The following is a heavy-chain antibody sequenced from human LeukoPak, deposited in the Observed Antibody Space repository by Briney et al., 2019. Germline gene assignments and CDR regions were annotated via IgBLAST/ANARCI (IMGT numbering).Heavy chain of an antibody. CDR3: AKGRITMVRGVSLDY. CDR2: ISYDGSNK. CDR1: GFTFSSYG. D-gene: IGHD3-10*01. Sequence: PGGSLRLSCAASGFTFSSYGMHWVRQAPGKGLEWVAVISYDGSNKYYADSVKGRFTISRDNSKNTLYLQMNSLRAEDTAVYYCAKGRITMVRGVSLDYWGQGTLVTVSS. V-gene: IGHV3-30*18. J-gene: IGHJ4*02.